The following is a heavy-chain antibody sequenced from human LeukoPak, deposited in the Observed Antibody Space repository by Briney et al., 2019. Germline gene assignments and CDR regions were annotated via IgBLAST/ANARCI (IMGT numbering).Heavy chain of an antibody. J-gene: IGHJ4*01. CDR2: IGTSGNTI. CDR3: ARDLWLEY. V-gene: IGHV3-48*01. CDR1: GFTFSCYI. Sequence: GGSLRLSCAASGFTFSCYIIHWVRQAPGKGLEWVSFIGTSGNTIYYADSVKGRFTVSRDNAKNSLYLQMNSLRAEDTAVYYCARDLWLEYWGPRALVTVSS.